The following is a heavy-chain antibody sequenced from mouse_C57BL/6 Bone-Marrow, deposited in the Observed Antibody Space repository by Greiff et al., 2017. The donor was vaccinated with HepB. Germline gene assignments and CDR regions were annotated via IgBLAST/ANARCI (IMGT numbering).Heavy chain of an antibody. D-gene: IGHD1-1*01. Sequence: EVMLVESGGGLVKPGGSLKLSCAASGFTFSSYAMSWVRQTPEKRLEWVATISDGGSYTYYPDNVKGRFTISRDNAKNNLYLQMSHLKSEDTAMYYWARDPSTVANQAWFAYWGQGTLVTVSA. CDR3: ARDPSTVANQAWFAY. CDR1: GFTFSSYA. J-gene: IGHJ3*01. V-gene: IGHV5-4*01. CDR2: ISDGGSYT.